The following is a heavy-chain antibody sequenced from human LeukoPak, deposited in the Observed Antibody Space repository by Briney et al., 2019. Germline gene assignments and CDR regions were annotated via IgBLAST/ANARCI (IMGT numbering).Heavy chain of an antibody. Sequence: GGSLRLSCAASGFTFSSYGMHWVRQAPGKGLEWVAVISYDGSNKYYADSVKGRFTISRDNSKNTLYLQMNSLRAEDTAVYYCARAGPVYSSGWYGPYYFDYWGQGTLVTVSS. CDR2: ISYDGSNK. CDR1: GFTFSSYG. CDR3: ARAGPVYSSGWYGPYYFDY. D-gene: IGHD6-19*01. V-gene: IGHV3-30*03. J-gene: IGHJ4*02.